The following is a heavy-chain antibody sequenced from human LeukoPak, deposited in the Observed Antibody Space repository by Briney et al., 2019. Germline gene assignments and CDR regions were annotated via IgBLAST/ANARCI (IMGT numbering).Heavy chain of an antibody. CDR2: IWYDGSNK. D-gene: IGHD6-13*01. CDR3: ASASTPGIAAAGYGMDV. Sequence: QPGGSLRLSCAASGFTFSSYGMHWVRQAPGKGLEWVAVIWYDGSNKYYADSVKGRFTISRDNSKNTLYLQMNSLRAEDTAVYYCASASTPGIAAAGYGMDVWGQGTTVTVSS. V-gene: IGHV3-33*01. CDR1: GFTFSSYG. J-gene: IGHJ6*02.